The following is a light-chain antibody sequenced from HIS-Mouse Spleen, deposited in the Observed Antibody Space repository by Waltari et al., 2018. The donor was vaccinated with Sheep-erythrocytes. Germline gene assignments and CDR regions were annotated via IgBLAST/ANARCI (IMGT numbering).Light chain of an antibody. CDR2: QDS. CDR3: QAWDSSTAWNVV. Sequence: SYELTQPPSVSVSPGQTASITCSGDKLGDKYACWYQQKPGQSPVLGIYQDSKRPSGIPERVSGSNSGNTATLTISGTQAMDEADYYCQAWDSSTAWNVVFGGGTKLTVL. V-gene: IGLV3-1*01. CDR1: KLGDKY. J-gene: IGLJ2*01.